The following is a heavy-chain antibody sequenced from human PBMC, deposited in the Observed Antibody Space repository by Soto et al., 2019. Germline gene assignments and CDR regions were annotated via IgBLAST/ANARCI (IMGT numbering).Heavy chain of an antibody. CDR1: GFTFDNYA. D-gene: IGHD1-1*01. J-gene: IGHJ4*02. CDR2: ISWNSGSI. Sequence: PGGSLRLSCAASGFTFDNYAMHWVRQAPGKGLEWVSGISWNSGSIDYADSVKGRFTISRDNAKNSLYLQMNSLRAEDTALYYCAKPKSNNTWRKYFDYWGQGTLVTVS. CDR3: AKPKSNNTWRKYFDY. V-gene: IGHV3-9*01.